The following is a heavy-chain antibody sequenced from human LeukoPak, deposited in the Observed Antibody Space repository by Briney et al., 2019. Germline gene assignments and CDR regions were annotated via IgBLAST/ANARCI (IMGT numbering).Heavy chain of an antibody. Sequence: GGSLRLSCAASGFTFDDYGMSWVRQAPGKGLEWVSGINWNGGSTGYADSVKGRFTISRDNAKNSLYLQMNSLRAEDTALYHCARGEGLYDSSGYTDAFDIWGQGAMVTVSS. CDR2: INWNGGST. CDR1: GFTFDDYG. V-gene: IGHV3-20*01. D-gene: IGHD3-22*01. J-gene: IGHJ3*02. CDR3: ARGEGLYDSSGYTDAFDI.